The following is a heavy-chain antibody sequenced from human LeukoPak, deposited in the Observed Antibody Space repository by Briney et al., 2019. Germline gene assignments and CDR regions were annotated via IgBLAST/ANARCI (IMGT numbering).Heavy chain of an antibody. CDR3: ARGGGYSYGPFDY. CDR1: GFTFSSYW. CDR2: IRSDGST. V-gene: IGHV3-74*01. Sequence: PGGSLRLSCAASGFTFSSYWMHWVRQAPGKGLVWVSRIRSDGSTTYADSVKGRFTISRDNAKNTLYLQMNSLRAEDTAVYYCARGGGYSYGPFDYWGQGTLVTVSS. J-gene: IGHJ4*02. D-gene: IGHD5-18*01.